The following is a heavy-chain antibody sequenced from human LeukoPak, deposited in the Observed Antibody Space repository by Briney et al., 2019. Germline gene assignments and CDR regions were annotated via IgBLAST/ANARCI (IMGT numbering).Heavy chain of an antibody. D-gene: IGHD3-22*01. CDR1: GYTFTSYD. CDR3: ARNYYDSSGYCYIGY. CDR2: MNPNSGNT. J-gene: IGHJ4*02. Sequence: ASVKVSCKASGYTFTSYDINWVRQATGQGLEWMGWMNPNSGNTGYAQKFQGRVSITRNTSISTAYMELSSLRSEDTAVYYCARNYYDSSGYCYIGYWGQGTLVTVSS. V-gene: IGHV1-8*03.